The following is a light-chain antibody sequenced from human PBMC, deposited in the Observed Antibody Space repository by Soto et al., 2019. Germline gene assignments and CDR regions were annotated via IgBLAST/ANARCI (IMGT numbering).Light chain of an antibody. J-gene: IGKJ3*01. Sequence: DIQMTQSPSSLSASVGDRVTITCQASQDISNYLNWYQQKPGQAPKLLIYDASNLSTVVPSRFSGRGSGTDFTFTISSLQPEDIATYYCQQYDNLIFTFGPGTKVDIK. CDR1: QDISNY. CDR2: DAS. CDR3: QQYDNLIFT. V-gene: IGKV1-33*01.